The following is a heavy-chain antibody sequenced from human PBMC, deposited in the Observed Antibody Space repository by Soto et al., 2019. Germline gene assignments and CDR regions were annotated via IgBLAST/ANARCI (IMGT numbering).Heavy chain of an antibody. CDR2: INHSGST. D-gene: IGHD3-22*01. V-gene: IGHV4-34*01. J-gene: IGHJ4*02. Sequence: PSETLSLTCAVYGGSFSGYYWSWIRQPPGKGLEWIGEINHSGSTNYNPSLKSRVTISVDTSKNQFSLKLSSVTAADTAVYYCARGRKYYYDSSGYSTGYYFDYWGQGTLVTVSS. CDR3: ARGRKYYYDSSGYSTGYYFDY. CDR1: GGSFSGYY.